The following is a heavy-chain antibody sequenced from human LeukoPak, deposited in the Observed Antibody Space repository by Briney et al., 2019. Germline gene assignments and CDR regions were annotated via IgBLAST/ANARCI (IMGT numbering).Heavy chain of an antibody. D-gene: IGHD3-22*01. CDR2: IYYSGST. Sequence: PSETLSLTCTVSGGSISSYYWSWIRQPPGKGLEWIGYIYYSGSTNYNPSLKSRGTISVDTSKNQFSLKLSSVTAADTAVYYCAGRDYYDSSGYHDAFDIWGQGTMVTVSS. CDR1: GGSISSYY. V-gene: IGHV4-59*01. J-gene: IGHJ3*02. CDR3: AGRDYYDSSGYHDAFDI.